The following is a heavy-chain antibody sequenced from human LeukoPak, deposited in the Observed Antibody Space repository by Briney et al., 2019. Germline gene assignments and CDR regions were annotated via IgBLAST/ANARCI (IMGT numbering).Heavy chain of an antibody. CDR2: ISAYGNT. D-gene: IGHD2-15*01. CDR3: ARGIIGYYFDY. CDR1: GYTFTIYG. V-gene: IGHV1-18*01. Sequence: ASVTLSCTTSGYTFTIYGISWVRQAPGQGLEWMGLISAYGNTNYAQNLQGRVTMTTDTSTSTAYMELRSLRSDDTAAYYCARGIIGYYFDYWGQGTLVTVSS. J-gene: IGHJ4*02.